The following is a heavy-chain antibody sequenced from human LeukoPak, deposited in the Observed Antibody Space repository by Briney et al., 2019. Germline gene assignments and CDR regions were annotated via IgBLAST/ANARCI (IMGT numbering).Heavy chain of an antibody. CDR3: ASMNIQNCFDP. CDR2: IYTTGYS. Sequence: SETLSLTCTVSGGSISSYYWSWIRQPAGKGLEWIGHIYTTGYSDYNPSLKSRVTMSVDTSKNQFSLKLSSVTAADTAMYYCASMNIQNCFDPWGQGALATVSS. D-gene: IGHD2/OR15-2a*01. CDR1: GGSISSYY. J-gene: IGHJ5*02. V-gene: IGHV4-4*07.